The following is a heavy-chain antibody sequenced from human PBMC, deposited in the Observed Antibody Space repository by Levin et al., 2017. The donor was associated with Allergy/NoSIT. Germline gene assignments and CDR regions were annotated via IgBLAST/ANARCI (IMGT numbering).Heavy chain of an antibody. D-gene: IGHD3-16*01. J-gene: IGHJ3*02. V-gene: IGHV2-5*02. CDR3: AHVVLTNGGVTRIDAFDI. CDR1: GFSLTTTGVG. Sequence: SGPTLVKPTQTLTLTCTFSGFSLTTTGVGVGWIRQPPGKALEWLALIYWDDDKRYSPSLKSRLTFIKDTSNNQVVLIMTNMDPVDTATYFCAHVVLTNGGVTRIDAFDIWGQGTTVTVSS. CDR2: IYWDDDK.